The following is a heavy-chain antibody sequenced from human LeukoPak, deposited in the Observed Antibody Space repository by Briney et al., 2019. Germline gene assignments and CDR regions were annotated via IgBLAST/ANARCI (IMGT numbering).Heavy chain of an antibody. V-gene: IGHV1-2*02. J-gene: IGHJ4*02. CDR3: VRVGHTSGWDFDY. D-gene: IGHD6-19*01. CDR2: INPNSGGT. Sequence: ASVKLSCKASGYTFTGHYIHWVRQAPGQGLEWMGFINPNSGGTHYAQEVQGRVTMTKDTSVSTAYMELSRLTSDDTAVYYCVRVGHTSGWDFDYWGQGTLVTVS. CDR1: GYTFTGHY.